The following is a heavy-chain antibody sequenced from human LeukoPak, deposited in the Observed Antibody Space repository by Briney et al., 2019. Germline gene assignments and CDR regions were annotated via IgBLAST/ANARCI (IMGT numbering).Heavy chain of an antibody. CDR1: GFTFSSYA. CDR3: AKPVLRYFDWAPFDY. CDR2: ISGSGGST. D-gene: IGHD3-9*01. J-gene: IGHJ4*02. Sequence: PGGSLRLSCSASGFTFSSYAINWVRQAPGKGLECVSAISGSGGSTYYADSVRGRFTISRDNSKNTLYLQMNSLRAEDTAVYYCAKPVLRYFDWAPFDYWGQGTLVTVSS. V-gene: IGHV3-23*01.